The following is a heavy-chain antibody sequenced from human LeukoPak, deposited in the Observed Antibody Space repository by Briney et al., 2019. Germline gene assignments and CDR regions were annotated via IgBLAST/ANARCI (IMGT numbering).Heavy chain of an antibody. Sequence: QPGGSLRLSCAASGFTFDNYWMSWVRQAPGKGLEWVSVIYSGGSTYYADSVKGRFTISRDNSKNTLYLQMNSLRAEDTAVYYCARVLVDSGWFTPWRWEYFDYWGQGTLVTVSS. CDR2: IYSGGST. CDR1: GFTFDNYW. J-gene: IGHJ4*02. CDR3: ARVLVDSGWFTPWRWEYFDY. V-gene: IGHV3-53*01. D-gene: IGHD6-19*01.